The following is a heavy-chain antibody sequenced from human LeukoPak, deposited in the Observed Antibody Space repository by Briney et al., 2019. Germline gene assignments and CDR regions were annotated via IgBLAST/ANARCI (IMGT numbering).Heavy chain of an antibody. V-gene: IGHV4-59*01. CDR1: DGSMSPYY. CDR2: IFHNGNT. CDR3: ARGGYYYLDV. Sequence: ESSETLSLTCTVSDGSMSPYYWSWIRQSPGKGLEWIAYIFHNGNTKYDPSLWSRVTISIDTSRNQVFLNLNSVTVADTAVYYCARGGYYYLDVWGKGTTVTVSS. J-gene: IGHJ6*03.